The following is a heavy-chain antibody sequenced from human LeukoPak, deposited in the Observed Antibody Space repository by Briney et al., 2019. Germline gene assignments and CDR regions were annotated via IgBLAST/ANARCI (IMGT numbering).Heavy chain of an antibody. CDR3: AKDYRYAIAAPGRQYNWFDS. V-gene: IGHV3-23*01. J-gene: IGHJ5*01. D-gene: IGHD6-13*01. CDR1: GFTFSSYA. Sequence: GGSLRLSCAASGFTFSSYAMSWVRQAPGKGLERVSAISGSGGNTYYADSVQGRFTISRDKPKDTLYLQMNSLRAEDTAVYFCAKDYRYAIAAPGRQYNWFDSWGQGTLVTVSS. CDR2: ISGSGGNT.